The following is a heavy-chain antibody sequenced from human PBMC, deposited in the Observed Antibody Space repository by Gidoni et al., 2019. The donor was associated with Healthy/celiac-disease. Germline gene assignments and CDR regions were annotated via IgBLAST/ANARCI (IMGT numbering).Heavy chain of an antibody. CDR1: GFPFSSYG. Sequence: QVQLVESGGGVVQPGRSRRLSCAASGFPFSSYGMHWVRQAPGKGLEWVAVIWYDGSNKYYADSVKGRFTISRDNSKNTLYLQMNSLRAEDTAVYYCARDGVTLVYYMDVWGKGTTVTVSS. CDR2: IWYDGSNK. D-gene: IGHD5-18*01. CDR3: ARDGVTLVYYMDV. V-gene: IGHV3-33*01. J-gene: IGHJ6*03.